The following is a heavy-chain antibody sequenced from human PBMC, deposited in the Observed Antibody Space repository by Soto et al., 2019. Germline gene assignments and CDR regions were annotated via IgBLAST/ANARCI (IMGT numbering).Heavy chain of an antibody. D-gene: IGHD6-19*01. CDR1: GFTFVDYA. J-gene: IGHJ4*02. V-gene: IGHV3-9*01. CDR2: ISWKSNTI. Sequence: VHLVESGGALVQPGGSLRLSCAASGFTFVDYAMHWVRQAPGKGLEWVAGISWKSNTIHYADSVKGRFTISRDNAKNSLFLQMNSLKPEDAALYYCAKDRGQWLVFFDSWGQGTLVTVSS. CDR3: AKDRGQWLVFFDS.